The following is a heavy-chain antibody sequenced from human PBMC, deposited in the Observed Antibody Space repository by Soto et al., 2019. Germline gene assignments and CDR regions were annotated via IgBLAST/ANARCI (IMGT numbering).Heavy chain of an antibody. CDR2: ILSDGSNK. J-gene: IGHJ6*02. Sequence: QVQLVESGGGVVQPGRSLRLSCAASGFTFSSYAMHWVRQAPGKGLEWVAVILSDGSNKWYVDSVKGRFTISRDNSKNTLYLQMNSLRAEDTAVYYCARDVFQEDVWGQGTTVPVSS. V-gene: IGHV3-30-3*01. CDR1: GFTFSSYA. CDR3: ARDVFQEDV.